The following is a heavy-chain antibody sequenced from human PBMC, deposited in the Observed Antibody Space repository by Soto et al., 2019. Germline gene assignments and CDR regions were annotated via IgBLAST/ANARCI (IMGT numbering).Heavy chain of an antibody. CDR1: GFIFKMYW. Sequence: GGSLRPSCAASGFIFKMYWMHWVRQSAGKGRGWIARIYNVGTYSDYADSGRGRFNISRNNVNDTLYLQMNNLRAEDSGLYYCTRGPRPISTGTGDYRGQGTQVTVSS. D-gene: IGHD3-10*01. J-gene: IGHJ4*02. CDR3: TRGPRPISTGTGDY. CDR2: IYNVGTYS. V-gene: IGHV3-74*01.